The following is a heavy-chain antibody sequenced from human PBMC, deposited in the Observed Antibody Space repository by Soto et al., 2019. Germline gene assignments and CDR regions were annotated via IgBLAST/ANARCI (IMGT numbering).Heavy chain of an antibody. Sequence: ASANSCYWSWIRQPAGKGLEWIGRLYANETTDYDPSLRSRVTISLDTKRQFSLKLSSVTAADTAVYYCKRDHPNWYSHIWGRGTPLTVSP. CDR1: ASANSCY. J-gene: IGHJ2*01. V-gene: IGHV4-4*07. CDR2: LYANETT. CDR3: KRDHPNWYSHI.